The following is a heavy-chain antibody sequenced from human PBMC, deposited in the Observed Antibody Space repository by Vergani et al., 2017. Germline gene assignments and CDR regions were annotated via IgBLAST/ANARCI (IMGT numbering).Heavy chain of an antibody. V-gene: IGHV5-51*01. D-gene: IGHD6-13*01. CDR2: LYPGDSDT. CDR1: GYIFTSYW. Sequence: EVQLVQSGAEVKTPGESLKISCKGSGYIFTSYWIGCVRQMPGEGREWMGILYPGDSDTRYSPSFQGQVTISADKSNSTAYLQWSSLKASDTAMCYCARLCNIAAADDYWGQGTLVTVSS. CDR3: ARLCNIAAADDY. J-gene: IGHJ4*02.